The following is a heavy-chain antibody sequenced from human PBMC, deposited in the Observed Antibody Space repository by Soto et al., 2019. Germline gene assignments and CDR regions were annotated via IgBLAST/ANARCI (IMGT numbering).Heavy chain of an antibody. V-gene: IGHV3-23*01. CDR2: ISGSGGST. Sequence: EVQLLESGGGLVQPGGSLRLSCAASGFTFSSYAMSWVRQAPGKGLEWVSAISGSGGSTYYADSVKGRFTISRDNSKNPLYLPMSSLEAEDTAVYYCAEGGSSAYWGQGSLVGACS. J-gene: IGHJ4*02. D-gene: IGHD6-6*01. CDR1: GFTFSSYA. CDR3: AEGGSSAY.